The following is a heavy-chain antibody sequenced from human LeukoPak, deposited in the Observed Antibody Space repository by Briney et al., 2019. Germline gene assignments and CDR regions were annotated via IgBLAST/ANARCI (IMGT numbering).Heavy chain of an antibody. CDR1: GFTFSSYA. CDR2: ISGSGGST. J-gene: IGHJ6*03. Sequence: TGGSLRLSCAASGFTFSSYAMSWVRQAPGKGLEWVSAISGSGGSTYYADSVKGRFTISRDNPKNTLYLQMNSLRAEDTAVYYCAKAGFLEWLTHYYYYYYMDVWGKGTTVTVSS. D-gene: IGHD3-3*01. CDR3: AKAGFLEWLTHYYYYYYMDV. V-gene: IGHV3-23*01.